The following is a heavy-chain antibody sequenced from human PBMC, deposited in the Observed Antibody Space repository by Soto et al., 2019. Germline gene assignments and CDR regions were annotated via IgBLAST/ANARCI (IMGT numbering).Heavy chain of an antibody. CDR3: ARHVHNQGYEYYFDS. CDR2: IDYSGTI. D-gene: IGHD3-3*01. Sequence: SETLSLTCNASGGSISSTSYAWGWIRQSPGKGLEWIGTIDYSGTIYYNPSLKSRITISGDTSKNQISLKLSSVTAADTAVYYCARHVHNQGYEYYFDSWGHGTLVTVSS. J-gene: IGHJ4*01. CDR1: GGSISSTSYA. V-gene: IGHV4-39*01.